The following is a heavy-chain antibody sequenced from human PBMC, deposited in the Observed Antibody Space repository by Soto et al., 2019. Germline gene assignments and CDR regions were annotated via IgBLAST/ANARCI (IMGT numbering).Heavy chain of an antibody. CDR2: IKSKTDGGTT. D-gene: IGHD3-10*01. Sequence: PGGSLRLSCAASGFTFSNAWMSWVRQAPGKGLEWVGRIKSKTDGGTTDYAAPVKGRFTISRDDSENTLYLQMNSLKTEDTAVYYCTTLITMVRGVMGYWGQGTLVTVSS. V-gene: IGHV3-15*01. CDR3: TTLITMVRGVMGY. J-gene: IGHJ4*02. CDR1: GFTFSNAW.